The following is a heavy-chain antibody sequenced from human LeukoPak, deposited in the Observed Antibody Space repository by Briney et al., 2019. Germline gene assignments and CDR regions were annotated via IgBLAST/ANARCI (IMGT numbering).Heavy chain of an antibody. J-gene: IGHJ4*02. Sequence: GGSLRLSCAASGFTFISYAMSWVRQAPGKGLEWVSVISGNGGSTHYADSAKGRFTISRDNSKNTLYLQMSSLRAGDTAVYYCAKESPVFDYWGQGTLVTVSS. CDR3: AKESPVFDY. CDR1: GFTFISYA. CDR2: ISGNGGST. V-gene: IGHV3-23*01.